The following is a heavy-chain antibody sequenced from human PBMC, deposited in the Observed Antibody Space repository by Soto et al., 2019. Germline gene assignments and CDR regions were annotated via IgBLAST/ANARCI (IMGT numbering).Heavy chain of an antibody. CDR3: AKGQGGSGWSIGDS. CDR1: GLTFSSYA. D-gene: IGHD6-19*01. CDR2: IWYDGINI. Sequence: QVQLVEWGGGVVRPLRSLRLSCAVSGLTFSSYAMHWVRQAPGKGLEWVAVIWYDGINIFYADSVKGRFTISRDNSENTVYLQMNSLKVDDTAVYFCAKGQGGSGWSIGDSWGQGTLVTVSS. J-gene: IGHJ5*01. V-gene: IGHV3-33*06.